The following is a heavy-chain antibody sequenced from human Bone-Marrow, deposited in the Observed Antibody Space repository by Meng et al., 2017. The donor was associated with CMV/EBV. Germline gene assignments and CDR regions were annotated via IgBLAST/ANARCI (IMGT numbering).Heavy chain of an antibody. D-gene: IGHD3-3*01. V-gene: IGHV3-48*04. Sequence: GESLKIACAASGFTFSSYSMNWVRQAPGKGLEWVSYISSSGSTIYYADSVKGRFTISRDNAKNSLYLQMNSLRAEDTAVYYCARDSGYDFWSGYSTYYFDYWGQGTLVTVSS. CDR3: ARDSGYDFWSGYSTYYFDY. J-gene: IGHJ4*02. CDR2: ISSSGSTI. CDR1: GFTFSSYS.